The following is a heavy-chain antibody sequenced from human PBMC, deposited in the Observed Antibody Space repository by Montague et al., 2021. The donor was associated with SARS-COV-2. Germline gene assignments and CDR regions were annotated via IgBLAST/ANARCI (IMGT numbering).Heavy chain of an antibody. CDR3: ARTSASSDY. CDR2: YLLERYN. Sequence: YLLERYNYYAVTVKSRITINPDTSKNQISLQLNSVTPEDTAVYYCARTSASSDYWGQGTLVTVSS. J-gene: IGHJ4*02. V-gene: IGHV6-1*01. D-gene: IGHD1-26*01.